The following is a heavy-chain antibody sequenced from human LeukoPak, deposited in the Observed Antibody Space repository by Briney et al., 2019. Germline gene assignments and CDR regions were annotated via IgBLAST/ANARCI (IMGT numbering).Heavy chain of an antibody. J-gene: IGHJ3*02. Sequence: ASVKVSCQASGYTFSNYGISWARQAPGQELEYMGWISAYNGNTNYAQKLQGRVTMTTDTSTSTAYMELRSLRSDDTAVYYCARQYYYGSGSYHGDDAFDIWGQGTMVTVSS. CDR3: ARQYYYGSGSYHGDDAFDI. CDR2: ISAYNGNT. D-gene: IGHD3-10*01. V-gene: IGHV1-18*01. CDR1: GYTFSNYG.